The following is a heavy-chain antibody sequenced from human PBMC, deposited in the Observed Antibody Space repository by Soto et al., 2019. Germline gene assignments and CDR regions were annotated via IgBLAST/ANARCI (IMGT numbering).Heavy chain of an antibody. CDR2: INHSGST. V-gene: IGHV4-34*01. CDR1: GGSFSGYY. J-gene: IGHJ4*02. D-gene: IGHD2-2*03. Sequence: PSETLSLTCAVYGGSFSGYYWSWIRQPPGKGLEWIGEINHSGSTNYNPSLKSRVTISVDTSKNQFSLKLSSVTAADTAVYYCASCFRLGIVVVPAATRIWGQGTLVTVSS. CDR3: ASCFRLGIVVVPAATRI.